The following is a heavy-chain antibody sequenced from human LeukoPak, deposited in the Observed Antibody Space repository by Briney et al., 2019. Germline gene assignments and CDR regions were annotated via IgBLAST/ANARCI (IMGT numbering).Heavy chain of an antibody. Sequence: PGTSLRLSCTTSGFPFGSYGFHWVRQAPGKGLEWVAMISNDGSIRYPSESEGGSPPESEEGRFSISRDDSLNTVYLQMNSLRAEDTAVYYCAKSKGGYQLLHPGAFDIWGQGTMVTVSS. CDR1: GFPFGSYG. D-gene: IGHD2-2*02. CDR2: ISNDGSIR. V-gene: IGHV3-30*19. CDR3: AKSKGGYQLLHPGAFDI. J-gene: IGHJ3*02.